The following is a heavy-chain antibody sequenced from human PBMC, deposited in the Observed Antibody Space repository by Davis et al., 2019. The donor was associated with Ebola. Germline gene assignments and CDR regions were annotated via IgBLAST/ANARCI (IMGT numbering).Heavy chain of an antibody. V-gene: IGHV5-51*01. J-gene: IGHJ4*02. CDR3: VRGGGTSIVGDF. D-gene: IGHD1-7*01. Sequence: GESLKISCRTSGYNFTTYWIGWVRQMAGTGLEWMGIIYPADSDTRYSSSFQGQVTMSADNSLNTAYLHWSSLRASDSAMYYCVRGGGTSIVGDFWGQGSLVTVSS. CDR2: IYPADSDT. CDR1: GYNFTTYW.